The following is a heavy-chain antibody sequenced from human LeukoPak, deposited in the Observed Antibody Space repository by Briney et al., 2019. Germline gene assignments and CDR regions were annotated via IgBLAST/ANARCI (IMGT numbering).Heavy chain of an antibody. Sequence: GRSLRLSCAASGFTFSSYAMHWVRQAPGKGLEWVAVISYDGSNKYYADSVKGRFTISRDNSKNTLYLQMNSLRAEDTAVYYCARDRGYCRSTSCYALYYFDYWGQGALVTVSS. CDR3: ARDRGYCRSTSCYALYYFDY. D-gene: IGHD2-2*03. CDR2: ISYDGSNK. V-gene: IGHV3-30*04. J-gene: IGHJ4*02. CDR1: GFTFSSYA.